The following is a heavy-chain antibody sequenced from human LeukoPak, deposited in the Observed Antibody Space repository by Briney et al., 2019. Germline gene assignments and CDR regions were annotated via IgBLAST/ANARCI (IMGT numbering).Heavy chain of an antibody. CDR2: IIPIFGTA. CDR3: ARDSVIPYYDSSGSYYYYGMDV. V-gene: IGHV1-69*13. J-gene: IGHJ6*02. D-gene: IGHD3-22*01. Sequence: ASVKVSCKASGGTFSSYAISWVRQGPGEGREWVGGIIPIFGTANYAQKCQGRVTITAAESTSTAYMELSGLRSEGTAVYYCARDSVIPYYDSSGSYYYYGMDVWGQGTTVTVS. CDR1: GGTFSSYA.